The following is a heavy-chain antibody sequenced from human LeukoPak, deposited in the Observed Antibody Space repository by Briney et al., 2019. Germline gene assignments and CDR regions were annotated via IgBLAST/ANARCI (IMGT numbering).Heavy chain of an antibody. CDR1: GFTFSSYS. J-gene: IGHJ3*01. V-gene: IGHV3-7*01. D-gene: IGHD3-10*01. CDR2: IKQDGSEK. CDR3: AREPGIGYAFDF. Sequence: PGGSLRLSCAASGFTFSSYSMNWVRQAPGKGLEWVANIKQDGSEKHYVDSVKGRFTISRDNAKNSLYLQMSSLRAEDTAIYYCAREPGIGYAFDFWGQGTVVTVSS.